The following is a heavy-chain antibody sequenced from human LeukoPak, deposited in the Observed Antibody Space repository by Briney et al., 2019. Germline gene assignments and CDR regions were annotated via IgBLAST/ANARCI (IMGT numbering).Heavy chain of an antibody. CDR2: INAGNGNT. CDR3: ARALNYYGSGSYYS. CDR1: GYTFTSYG. D-gene: IGHD3-10*01. Sequence: ASVKVSCKASGYTFTSYGISWVRQAPGQRLEWMGWINAGNGNTKYSQKFQGRVTITRDTSASTAYMELSSLRSEDTAVYYCARALNYYGSGSYYSWGQGTLVTVSS. V-gene: IGHV1-3*01. J-gene: IGHJ5*02.